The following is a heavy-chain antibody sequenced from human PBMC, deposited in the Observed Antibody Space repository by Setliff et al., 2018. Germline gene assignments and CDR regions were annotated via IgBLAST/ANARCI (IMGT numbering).Heavy chain of an antibody. CDR3: ARSFNSGFYHQRDAYDI. CDR1: GDTFSTYT. D-gene: IGHD5-12*01. V-gene: IGHV1-69*05. CDR2: IIPLLETV. J-gene: IGHJ3*02. Sequence: SVKVSCKASGDTFSTYTLSWVRQAPGQGLEWMGGIIPLLETVKYAQKFQGRVTMTTDTSKSAAYMELRSLRSDDTAVYYCARSFNSGFYHQRDAYDIWGQGTLVTVSS.